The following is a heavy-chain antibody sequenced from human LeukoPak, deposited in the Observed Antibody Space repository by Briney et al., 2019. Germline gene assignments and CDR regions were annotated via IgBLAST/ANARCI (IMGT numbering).Heavy chain of an antibody. Sequence: GGSLRLSCAASGFTFSSYWMSWVRQAPGKGLEWVANIKQDGSEKYYVDSVKGRFTISRDNVKNSLYLQMNSLRAEDTAVYYCARPLMYYYGSETYFWFDPWGQGTPVTVSS. CDR2: IKQDGSEK. V-gene: IGHV3-7*01. D-gene: IGHD3-10*01. CDR1: GFTFSSYW. J-gene: IGHJ5*02. CDR3: ARPLMYYYGSETYFWFDP.